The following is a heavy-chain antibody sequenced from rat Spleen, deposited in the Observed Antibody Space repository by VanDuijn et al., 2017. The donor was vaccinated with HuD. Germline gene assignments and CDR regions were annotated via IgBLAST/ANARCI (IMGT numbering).Heavy chain of an antibody. J-gene: IGHJ2*01. CDR2: ISYDGSST. Sequence: EVQLVESGGGLVQPGRSLKLSCAASGFTFSNYGMAWVRQAPTKGLEWVATISYDGSSTYYRDSVKGRFTISRDNAKSTLYLQMDSLRSEDTATYYCARPSSTRVSSDYFDYWGQGVMVTVSS. V-gene: IGHV5-29*01. D-gene: IGHD1-4*01. CDR1: GFTFSNYG. CDR3: ARPSSTRVSSDYFDY.